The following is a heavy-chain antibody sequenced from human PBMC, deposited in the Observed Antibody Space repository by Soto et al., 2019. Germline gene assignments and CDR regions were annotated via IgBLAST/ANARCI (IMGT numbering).Heavy chain of an antibody. CDR2: IIPIFGTA. D-gene: IGHD6-13*01. V-gene: IGHV1-69*13. CDR1: RGTFSSYA. CDR3: ARSYTYSSSWSYFDY. J-gene: IGHJ4*02. Sequence: SVKVSCKASRGTFSSYAISWVRQAPGQGLEWMGGIIPIFGTANYAQKFQGRVTITADESTSTAYMELSSLRSEDTAVYYCARSYTYSSSWSYFDYWGQGTLVTVSS.